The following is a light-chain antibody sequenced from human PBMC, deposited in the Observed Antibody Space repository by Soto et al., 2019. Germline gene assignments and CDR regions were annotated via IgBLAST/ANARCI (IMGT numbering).Light chain of an antibody. CDR2: AAS. J-gene: IGKJ3*01. CDR3: QQRSILFT. Sequence: EIVLTQYPGTLSLSPGERATLSWRASQSVSSNYLGWYKQKPGQAPRLLIYAASSRATGIPDRFSGSGSGTEFNLTISKLEPEDFAVYYCQQRSILFTFGPGTKVDIK. CDR1: QSVSSNY. V-gene: IGKV3D-20*02.